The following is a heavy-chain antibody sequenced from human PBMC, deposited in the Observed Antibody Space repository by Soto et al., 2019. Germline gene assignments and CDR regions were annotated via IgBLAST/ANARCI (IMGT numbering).Heavy chain of an antibody. Sequence: PGGSLRLSCTASGITFSNYAMSWVRQAPRKGLEWVSSISTSGGRPYYADSVKGRFTISRDNSKNTLNLQMNSLRVEDTAVYYCAKDPDRYDYVWGTYRYIDHWGQGTLVTVSS. J-gene: IGHJ4*02. D-gene: IGHD3-16*02. CDR3: AKDPDRYDYVWGTYRYIDH. CDR1: GITFSNYA. V-gene: IGHV3-23*01. CDR2: ISTSGGRP.